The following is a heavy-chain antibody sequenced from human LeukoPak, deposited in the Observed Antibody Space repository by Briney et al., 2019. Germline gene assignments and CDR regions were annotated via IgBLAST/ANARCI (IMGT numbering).Heavy chain of an antibody. Sequence: GGSLRLSCAASGFTFSSTGMHWVRPAPGKGLDWVASISYDGSSKKYVDSVKGRLTISRDNAKNSLYLQMNSLRAEDTAVYYCARTDTAMVTPYYYMDVWGKGTTVTVSS. CDR2: ISYDGSSK. D-gene: IGHD5-18*01. J-gene: IGHJ6*03. V-gene: IGHV3-30*03. CDR1: GFTFSSTG. CDR3: ARTDTAMVTPYYYMDV.